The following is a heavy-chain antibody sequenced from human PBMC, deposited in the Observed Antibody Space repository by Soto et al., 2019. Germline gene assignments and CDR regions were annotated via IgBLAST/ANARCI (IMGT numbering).Heavy chain of an antibody. CDR1: GGTFSNFI. J-gene: IGHJ6*03. Sequence: QVQLGQSGAEVKKPGSSVRVSCKASGGTFSNFILTWVRQAPGQGLDWLGRIIPILGTITYAQKFQGRVTITADKSSSTAYRELGSLRSEDTAVYYCASGAYVPPYYFFYTDVWGKGTTVTVSS. CDR3: ASGAYVPPYYFFYTDV. V-gene: IGHV1-69*08. CDR2: IIPILGTI. D-gene: IGHD4-17*01.